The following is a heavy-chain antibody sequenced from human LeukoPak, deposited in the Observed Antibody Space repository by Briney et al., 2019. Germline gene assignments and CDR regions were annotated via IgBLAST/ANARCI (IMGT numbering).Heavy chain of an antibody. CDR2: IYYSGST. J-gene: IGHJ3*02. CDR1: GGSIGSYY. Sequence: KPSEALSLTCTVSGGSIGSYYWSWIRQPPGKGLEWIGYIYYSGSTNYNPSLKSRVTISVDTSKNQFSLKLSSVTAADTAVYYCARGDYVPNDAFDIWGQGTMVTVSS. V-gene: IGHV4-59*01. CDR3: ARGDYVPNDAFDI. D-gene: IGHD4-17*01.